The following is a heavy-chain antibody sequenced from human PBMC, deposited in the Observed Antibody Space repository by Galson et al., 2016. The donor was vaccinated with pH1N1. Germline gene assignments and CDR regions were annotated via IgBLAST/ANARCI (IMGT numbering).Heavy chain of an antibody. CDR3: ARARGHAAMDPFDF. D-gene: IGHD5-18*01. J-gene: IGHJ4*02. Sequence: QSGAEVKQPGESLKTSCKASGGTFTSYTITWVRQAPGQGLEWMGRMIPILGLSNYAQKFQGRVTITADKSRSTAYMELSSLKSEDTAVYFCARARGHAAMDPFDFWGQGTLVTVSS. V-gene: IGHV1-69*04. CDR2: MIPILGLS. CDR1: GGTFTSYT.